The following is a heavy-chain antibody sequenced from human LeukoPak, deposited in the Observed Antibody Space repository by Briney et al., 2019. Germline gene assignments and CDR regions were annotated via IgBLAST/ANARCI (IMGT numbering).Heavy chain of an antibody. CDR3: VRVGRPRRTPFDP. CDR1: GASFSDYY. J-gene: IGHJ5*02. CDR2: IYHTGST. Sequence: SETLSLTCAVYGASFSDYYWSWVRQSPGKGLEWIGEIYHTGSTNYNPSLKSRVTISVDTSKSHFVLNLTSVTAADTAVNYCVRVGRPRRTPFDPWGQGTLVTVSS. D-gene: IGHD1-26*01. V-gene: IGHV4-34*01.